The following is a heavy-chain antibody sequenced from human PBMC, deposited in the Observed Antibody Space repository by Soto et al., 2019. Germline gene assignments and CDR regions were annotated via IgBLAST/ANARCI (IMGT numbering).Heavy chain of an antibody. J-gene: IGHJ6*02. Sequence: PSEALSLTCPFSGCSISTYYWSWIRQPPGKGLEWIGYIYYSGSTSYNPSLKSRVTISVDTSKNQFSLKLRSVTAADTAVYYCASDRSSGWDQGYGMDVWGQGTTVTVSS. D-gene: IGHD6-19*01. CDR2: IYYSGST. V-gene: IGHV4-59*01. CDR1: GCSISTYY. CDR3: ASDRSSGWDQGYGMDV.